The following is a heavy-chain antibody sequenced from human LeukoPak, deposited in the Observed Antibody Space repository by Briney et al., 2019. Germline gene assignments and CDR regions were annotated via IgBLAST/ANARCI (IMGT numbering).Heavy chain of an antibody. CDR2: IKSKTDGGTT. CDR1: GFTFSNGW. V-gene: IGHV3-15*01. Sequence: PGGSLRLSCAASGFTFSNGWMSWVRQAPGKGLEWVGRIKSKTDGGTTDYAAPVKGRFTISRDESKNTLYLQMTSLKTEDTAVYYCTSVSAGAIEYWGQGTLVTVSS. J-gene: IGHJ4*02. D-gene: IGHD4/OR15-4a*01. CDR3: TSVSAGAIEY.